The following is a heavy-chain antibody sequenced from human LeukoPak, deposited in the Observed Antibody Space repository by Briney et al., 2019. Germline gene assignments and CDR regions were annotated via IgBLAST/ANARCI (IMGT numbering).Heavy chain of an antibody. CDR1: GGSISSGGHS. CDR3: ARTTYSSSSRWFDP. Sequence: PSQTLSLTCAVSGGSISSGGHSWSWIRQPPGKGLEWIGYIYHSGSTYYNPSLKSRVTISVDRSKNQFSLKLSSVTAADTAVYYCARTTYSSSSRWFDPWGQGTLVTVSS. D-gene: IGHD6-13*01. V-gene: IGHV4-30-2*01. J-gene: IGHJ5*02. CDR2: IYHSGST.